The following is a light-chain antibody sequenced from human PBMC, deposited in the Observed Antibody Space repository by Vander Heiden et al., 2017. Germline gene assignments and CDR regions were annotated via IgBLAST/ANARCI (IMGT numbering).Light chain of an antibody. V-gene: IGLV3-1*01. CDR2: QDR. CDR1: KLGDKY. J-gene: IGLJ1*01. CDR3: QAWESSTYV. Sequence: SYELTQPPSVSVSPGQTASITCSGDKLGDKYACWYQQKPGQSPVLLIYQDRKRPSGIPERFSGSKSGNTATLTISGTQAMDEADYYCQAWESSTYVFGTGTKVTVL.